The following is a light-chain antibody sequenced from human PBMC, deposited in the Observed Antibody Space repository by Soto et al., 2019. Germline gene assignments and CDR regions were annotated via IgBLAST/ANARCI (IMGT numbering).Light chain of an antibody. V-gene: IGKV1-5*03. Sequence: DIPMTQSPSTLSASVGDRVTITCRASQSISSWLAWYQQKPGKAPKLLIYKASSLESEVPSRFSGSGSGTEFTLTINSLQPDDFATYYCQQYNTYSPYTFGQGTKLEI. CDR2: KAS. J-gene: IGKJ2*01. CDR3: QQYNTYSPYT. CDR1: QSISSW.